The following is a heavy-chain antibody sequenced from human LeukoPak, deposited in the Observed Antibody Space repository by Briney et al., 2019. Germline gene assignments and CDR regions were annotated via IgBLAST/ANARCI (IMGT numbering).Heavy chain of an antibody. V-gene: IGHV1-69*05. Sequence: GSSVKGSSKASGGAFRSDAIRWVRPAPGQGREWMGGIIPIFGTANYAQRFQGRVTITTDESTSTAYMELSSLRSEDTAVYYCARGVRYFDWLLRPWGQGTLVTVSS. CDR2: IIPIFGTA. J-gene: IGHJ4*02. CDR3: ARGVRYFDWLLRP. D-gene: IGHD3-9*01. CDR1: GGAFRSDA.